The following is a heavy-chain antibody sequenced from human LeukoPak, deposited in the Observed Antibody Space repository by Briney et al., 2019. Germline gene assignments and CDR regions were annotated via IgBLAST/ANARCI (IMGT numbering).Heavy chain of an antibody. V-gene: IGHV5-51*01. CDR1: GYSFTSYW. Sequence: GESLKISCKGSGYSFTSYWIGWVRQMPGKGLEWMGIIYPGDSDTRYSPSFQGQVTISADKSISTAYLQWSSLKASDTAMYYCARLAPIDNWNYDYGKYYFDYWGQGTLVTVSS. D-gene: IGHD1-7*01. CDR3: ARLAPIDNWNYDYGKYYFDY. J-gene: IGHJ4*02. CDR2: IYPGDSDT.